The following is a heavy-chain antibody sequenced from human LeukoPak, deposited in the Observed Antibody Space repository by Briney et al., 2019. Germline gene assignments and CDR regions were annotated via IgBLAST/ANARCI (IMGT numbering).Heavy chain of an antibody. J-gene: IGHJ5*02. CDR3: ARNYKGVVPAANNWFDP. D-gene: IGHD2-2*01. Sequence: PSESLSLTCAVYGGSFSSNYWSWIRQPPGKGLEWIGEINQSGSTNYNPSLKSRVTISVDTSKNQFSLKLSSVTAADTAVYYCARNYKGVVPAANNWFDPWGQGALVTVSS. CDR1: GGSFSSNY. CDR2: INQSGST. V-gene: IGHV4-34*01.